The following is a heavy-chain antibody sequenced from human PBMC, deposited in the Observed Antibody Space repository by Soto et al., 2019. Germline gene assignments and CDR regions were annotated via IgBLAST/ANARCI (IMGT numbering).Heavy chain of an antibody. V-gene: IGHV4-39*01. CDR2: IYYSGST. CDR1: GGSISSSSYY. D-gene: IGHD5-12*01. J-gene: IGHJ4*02. CDR3: ARQCRYIVPTEILV. Sequence: SETLSLTCTVSGGSISSSSYYWGWIRQPPGKGLEWIGSIYYSGSTYYNPSLKSRVTISVDTSKNQFSLKLSSVTAADTAVYYCARQCRYIVPTEILVWGQGTLVTVSS.